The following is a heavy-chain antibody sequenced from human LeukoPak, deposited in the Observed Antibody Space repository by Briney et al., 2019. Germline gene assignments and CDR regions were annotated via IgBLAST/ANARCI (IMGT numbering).Heavy chain of an antibody. CDR1: GFAFSSYA. V-gene: IGHV3-23*01. CDR3: ATYQQVYPDFP. CDR2: IGGDGANI. D-gene: IGHD2-8*01. J-gene: IGHJ5*02. Sequence: GGSLRLSCAAPGFAFSSYAMTWVRQAPGKRLEWVSVIGGDGANIHYADSVKGRFTISRDNSKSTVYLQMNSLRAEDTAVYYCATYQQVYPDFPWGQGTLVTVSS.